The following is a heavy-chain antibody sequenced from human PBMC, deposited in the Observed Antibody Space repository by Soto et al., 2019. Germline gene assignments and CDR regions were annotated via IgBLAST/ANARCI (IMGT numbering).Heavy chain of an antibody. D-gene: IGHD4-17*01. CDR2: IYPGDSDT. CDR3: ARLDGDYVSDYYYYGMDV. V-gene: IGHV5-51*01. CDR1: GYSFTSYW. Sequence: GESLKISCKGSGYSFTSYWIGWVRQMPGKGLEWMGIIYPGDSDTRYSPSFQGQVTISADKSISTAYLQWSSLKASDTATYYFARLDGDYVSDYYYYGMDVWGQGTTVTVSS. J-gene: IGHJ6*02.